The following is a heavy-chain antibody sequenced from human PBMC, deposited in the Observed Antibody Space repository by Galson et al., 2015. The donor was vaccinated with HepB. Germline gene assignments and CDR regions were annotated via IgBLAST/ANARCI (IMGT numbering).Heavy chain of an antibody. CDR1: GYTFTSYA. D-gene: IGHD2-15*01. J-gene: IGHJ3*02. Sequence: SVKVSCKASGYTFTSYAMHWVRQAPGQRLEWMGWINAGNGNTKYSQKFQGRVTITRDTSASTAYMELSSLRSEDTAVYYCARSYCSGGSCYSFAFDIWGQGTMVTVSS. CDR2: INAGNGNT. V-gene: IGHV1-3*01. CDR3: ARSYCSGGSCYSFAFDI.